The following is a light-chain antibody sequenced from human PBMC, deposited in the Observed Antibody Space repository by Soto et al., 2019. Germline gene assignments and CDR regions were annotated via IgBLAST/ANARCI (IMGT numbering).Light chain of an antibody. Sequence: DIQMTQSPSSLSAAVGDRVMITCRASQSVSLYVNWYQQKPGKAPRLLIYAASNLQSGVPSRFSGSGSGTDFTLTISSLQPEDFTIYYCQQTYRTPWTFGQGTNVDFK. CDR2: AAS. CDR1: QSVSLY. V-gene: IGKV1-39*01. J-gene: IGKJ1*01. CDR3: QQTYRTPWT.